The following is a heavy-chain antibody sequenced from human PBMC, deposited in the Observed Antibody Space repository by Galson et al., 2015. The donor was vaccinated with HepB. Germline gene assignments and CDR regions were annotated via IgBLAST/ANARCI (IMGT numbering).Heavy chain of an antibody. CDR1: GFTFTSSA. CDR3: AAGYYYDSSGVDY. J-gene: IGHJ4*02. Sequence: SVKVSCKASGFTFTSSAMQWVRQARGQRLEWIGWIVVGSGNTNYAQKFQERVTITRDMSTSTAYMELSSLRSEDTAVYYCAAGYYYDSSGVDYWGQGTLVTVSS. CDR2: IVVGSGNT. D-gene: IGHD3-22*01. V-gene: IGHV1-58*02.